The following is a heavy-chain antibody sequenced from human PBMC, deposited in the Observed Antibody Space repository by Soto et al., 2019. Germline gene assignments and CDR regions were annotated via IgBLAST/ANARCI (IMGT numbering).Heavy chain of an antibody. Sequence: GGSLRLSCAGSGFTFSSYAMSWVRQAPGKGLAWVSAISGSGGSTYYADSVKGRFTISRDNSKNTLYLQMNSLRAEDTALYYCAKVPVGATGRFDYWGQGTLVTVSS. CDR1: GFTFSSYA. J-gene: IGHJ4*02. V-gene: IGHV3-23*01. D-gene: IGHD1-26*01. CDR3: AKVPVGATGRFDY. CDR2: ISGSGGST.